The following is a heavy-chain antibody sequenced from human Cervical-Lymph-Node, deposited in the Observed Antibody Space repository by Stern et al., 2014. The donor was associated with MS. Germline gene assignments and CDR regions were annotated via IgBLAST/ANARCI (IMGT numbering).Heavy chain of an antibody. CDR1: GFIFGDYD. CDR3: ARDDSARPAYKT. D-gene: IGHD2-21*01. Sequence: EVQLVESGGGLVKPGRSLRLSCTTSGFIFGDYDMYWFRQAPGKGPAWVSLVRTKAYGETTEYAASVKGRFAMSRDDSKSIAYLQMNSLEIADTGVYYCARDDSARPAYKTWGQGTLVTVSS. V-gene: IGHV3-49*05. J-gene: IGHJ5*01. CDR2: VRTKAYGETT.